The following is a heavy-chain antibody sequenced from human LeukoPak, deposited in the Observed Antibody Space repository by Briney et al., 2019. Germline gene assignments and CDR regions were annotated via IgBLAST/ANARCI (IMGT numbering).Heavy chain of an antibody. Sequence: PSETLSLTCAVSGGSISSSNWWSWVRQPPGKGLEWIGEIYHSGSTNYNPSLKSRVTISVDTSKNQFSLKLSSVTAADTAVYYCARGARYCSSTSCYEGYVDYWGQGTLVTVSS. CDR3: ARGARYCSSTSCYEGYVDY. J-gene: IGHJ4*02. V-gene: IGHV4-4*02. CDR2: IYHSGST. D-gene: IGHD2-2*01. CDR1: GGSISSSNW.